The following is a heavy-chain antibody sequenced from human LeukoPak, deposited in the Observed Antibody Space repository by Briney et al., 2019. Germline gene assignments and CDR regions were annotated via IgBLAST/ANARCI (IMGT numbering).Heavy chain of an antibody. CDR2: IYSGGST. D-gene: IGHD5-12*01. J-gene: IGHJ4*02. V-gene: IGHV3-53*01. CDR3: ARDRGYSGYPDYGDYGVKEY. CDR1: GFTVSSNY. Sequence: GGSLRLSCAASGFTVSSNYMSWVRQAPGKGLEWVSVIYSGGSTYYADSVKGRFTISRDNSKNTLYLQMNSLRAEDTAVYYCARDRGYSGYPDYGDYGVKEYWGQGTLVTVSS.